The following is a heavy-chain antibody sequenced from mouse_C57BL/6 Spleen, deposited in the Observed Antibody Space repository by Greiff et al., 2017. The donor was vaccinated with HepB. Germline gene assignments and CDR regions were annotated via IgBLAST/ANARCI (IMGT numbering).Heavy chain of an antibody. CDR3: ARSITTVVATDYAMDY. CDR1: GYTFTSYW. V-gene: IGHV1-55*01. CDR2: IYPGSGST. J-gene: IGHJ4*01. Sequence: QVQLQQPGAEPVKPGASVKMSCKASGYTFTSYWITWVKQRPGQGLEWIGDIYPGSGSTNYNEKFKSKATLTVDTSSSTAYMQLSSLTSEDSAVYYCARSITTVVATDYAMDYWGQGTSVTVSS. D-gene: IGHD1-1*01.